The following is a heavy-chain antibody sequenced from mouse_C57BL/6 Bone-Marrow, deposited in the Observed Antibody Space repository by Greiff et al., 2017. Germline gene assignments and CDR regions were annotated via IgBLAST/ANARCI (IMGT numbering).Heavy chain of an antibody. J-gene: IGHJ4*01. D-gene: IGHD2-5*01. Sequence: VKLMESGGGLVKPGGSLKLSCAASGFTFSDYGMHWVRQAPEKGLEWVAYISSGSSTIYYADTVKGRFTISSDNAKNTLFLQMTSLRSEDTAMYYCARIVTRAMDYWGQGTSVTVSS. CDR3: ARIVTRAMDY. CDR1: GFTFSDYG. V-gene: IGHV5-17*01. CDR2: ISSGSSTI.